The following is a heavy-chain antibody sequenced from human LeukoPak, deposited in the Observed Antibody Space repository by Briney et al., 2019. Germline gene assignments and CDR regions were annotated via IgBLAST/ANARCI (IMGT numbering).Heavy chain of an antibody. CDR3: ARVRFGSGSYPSYFDY. CDR2: MNPNSGNT. J-gene: IGHJ4*01. D-gene: IGHD3-10*01. Sequence: ASVKVSCKASGYTFTSYDINWVRQATGQGLEWMGWMNPNSGNTGYAQKFQGRVTISRHTSISTAYMELNNLTSEDTAVYYCARVRFGSGSYPSYFDYWGHGTLVTVSS. CDR1: GYTFTSYD. V-gene: IGHV1-8*03.